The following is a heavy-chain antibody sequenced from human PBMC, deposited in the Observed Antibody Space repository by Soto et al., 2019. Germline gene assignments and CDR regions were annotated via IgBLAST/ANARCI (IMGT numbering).Heavy chain of an antibody. D-gene: IGHD6-6*01. Sequence: QVQLVQSGAEVKKPGASVKVSCKASGYTFTSYCISWVRQAPGQGLEWMGWISAYNGNTNYAQKLQGRVTMTTDTYTSTAYMELRSLRSDDTAVYYCARTREARRVWYGMDVWVQGTTVTVSS. CDR3: ARTREARRVWYGMDV. CDR2: ISAYNGNT. CDR1: GYTFTSYC. V-gene: IGHV1-18*01. J-gene: IGHJ6*02.